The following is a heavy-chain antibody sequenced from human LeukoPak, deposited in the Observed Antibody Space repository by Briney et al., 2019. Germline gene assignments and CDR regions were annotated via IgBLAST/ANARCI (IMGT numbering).Heavy chain of an antibody. CDR1: GYTFTGYY. CDR2: INPNSGGT. D-gene: IGHD4-23*01. V-gene: IGHV1-2*02. Sequence: ASVKVSFKASGYTFTGYYMHWVRQAPGQGLEWMGWINPNSGGTNYAQKFQGRVTMTRETSISTAYMELSRLRSDDTAVYYCARGSPLVVTLYGGNSMDYYYYYGMDVWGQGTTVTVSS. CDR3: ARGSPLVVTLYGGNSMDYYYYYGMDV. J-gene: IGHJ6*02.